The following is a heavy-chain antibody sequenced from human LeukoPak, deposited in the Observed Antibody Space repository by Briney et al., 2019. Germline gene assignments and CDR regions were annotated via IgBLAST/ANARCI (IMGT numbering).Heavy chain of an antibody. CDR1: GGSFSGYY. Sequence: PSETLSLTCAVYGGSFSGYYWSWIRQPPGKGLEWIGEINHSGSTSYNPSLKSRVTISVDTSKNQFSLKLSSVTAADTAVYYCARGSHSRGRYCSSTSCYAGVNWFDPWGQGTLVTVSS. V-gene: IGHV4-34*01. CDR3: ARGSHSRGRYCSSTSCYAGVNWFDP. D-gene: IGHD2-2*01. J-gene: IGHJ5*02. CDR2: INHSGST.